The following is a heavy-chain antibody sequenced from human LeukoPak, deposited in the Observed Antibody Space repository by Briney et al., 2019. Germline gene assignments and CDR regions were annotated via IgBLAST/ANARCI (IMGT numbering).Heavy chain of an antibody. J-gene: IGHJ5*02. Sequence: KPSETLSLTCIVSGASLSTYYGTWIRQAPGKGLEWIGYIFYSGGTNYNSSLKSRVTLSIDTSKNQFSLELTSVTAADTAVYYCAREDGSGWPRYNWLDPWGQGTLVTVSS. D-gene: IGHD6-19*01. CDR2: IFYSGGT. V-gene: IGHV4-59*01. CDR3: AREDGSGWPRYNWLDP. CDR1: GASLSTYY.